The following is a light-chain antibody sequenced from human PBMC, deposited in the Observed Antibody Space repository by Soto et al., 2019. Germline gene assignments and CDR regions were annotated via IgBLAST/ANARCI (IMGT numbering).Light chain of an antibody. CDR3: QTWDTGIL. V-gene: IGLV4-69*01. J-gene: IGLJ3*02. CDR2: LNSDGSH. CDR1: SGHSSYA. Sequence: QSALTQSPSASASLGASVKLTCTLSSGHSSYAIAWHQQQPEKGPRYLMKLNSDGSHNKGDGIPDRFSGSSSGAERYLTISSLQSEDEADYYCQTWDTGILFGGGTKLTVL.